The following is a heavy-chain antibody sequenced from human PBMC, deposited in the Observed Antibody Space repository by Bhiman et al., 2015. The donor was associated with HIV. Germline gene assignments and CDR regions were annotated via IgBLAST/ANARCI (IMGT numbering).Heavy chain of an antibody. CDR2: ISSDGGST. CDR3: ARAEFYGSERIRYYYMDV. D-gene: IGHD3-10*01. J-gene: IGHJ6*03. Sequence: EVQLVESGGDLVQPAGSLRLSCAASGFTFSSFAMHWVRQAPGKGLEYVSAISSDGGSTYYANSVKGRFSIYRDNAKNSLYLQMNSLRAEDTAVYYCARAEFYGSERIRYYYMDVWGKGTTVTVSS. CDR1: GFTFSSFA. V-gene: IGHV3-64*01.